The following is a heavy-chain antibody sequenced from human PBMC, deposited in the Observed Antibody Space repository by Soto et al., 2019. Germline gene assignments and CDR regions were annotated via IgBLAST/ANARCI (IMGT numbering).Heavy chain of an antibody. CDR1: GFTFSSNG. CDR2: ISYDGSNK. CDR3: AKDLDIAGGLFYY. Sequence: QVQLVESGGGVVQPGRSLRLSCAASGFTFSSNGMHWVRQAPGKGLEWVAVISYDGSNKYYADSVKGRFTISRDNSKNTLYLQMNSLRAEDTAVYYCAKDLDIAGGLFYYWGQGTLVTVSS. V-gene: IGHV3-30*18. D-gene: IGHD5-12*01. J-gene: IGHJ4*02.